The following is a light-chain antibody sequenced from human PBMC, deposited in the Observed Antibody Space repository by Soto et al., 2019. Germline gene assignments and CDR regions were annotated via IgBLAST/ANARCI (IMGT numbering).Light chain of an antibody. Sequence: DVVMTQSPLSLPVTLGQPASISCRSSQSLAYSDGNTYLNWFQQRPGKSPRRLIYKVSNRDSGVPDRFSGSGAGTDITLKISRVEAEDFGVYYCMQGTHWPPYTFGQGTKLEIK. J-gene: IGKJ2*01. CDR1: QSLAYSDGNTY. CDR3: MQGTHWPPYT. CDR2: KVS. V-gene: IGKV2-30*01.